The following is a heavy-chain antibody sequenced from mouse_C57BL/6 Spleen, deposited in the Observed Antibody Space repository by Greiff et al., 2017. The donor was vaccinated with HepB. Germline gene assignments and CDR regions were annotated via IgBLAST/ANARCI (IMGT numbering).Heavy chain of an antibody. J-gene: IGHJ4*01. D-gene: IGHD2-4*01. Sequence: EVQLQQSGPELVKPGASVKMSCKASGYTFTDYNMHWVKQSHGKSLEWIGYINPNNGGTSYNQKFKGKATLTVNKSSSTAYMELRSLTSEDSAVYYCARGGLRRGNYAMDYWGQGTSVTVSS. V-gene: IGHV1-22*01. CDR2: INPNNGGT. CDR3: ARGGLRRGNYAMDY. CDR1: GYTFTDYN.